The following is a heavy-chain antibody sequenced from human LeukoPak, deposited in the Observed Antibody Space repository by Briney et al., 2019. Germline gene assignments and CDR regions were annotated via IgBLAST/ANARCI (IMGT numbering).Heavy chain of an antibody. CDR1: GGSIRSSYYY. D-gene: IGHD3-10*01. V-gene: IGHV4-39*01. CDR3: ARHYGP. CDR2: IYDSGST. Sequence: SETLSLTCTVSGGSIRSSYYYWGWIRQPPGKGLEWIGSIYDSGSTYYNPSLKSRVTISVDTSKNQFSLKLNSVTAADKAVYYCARHYGPWGQGTLVTVSS. J-gene: IGHJ5*02.